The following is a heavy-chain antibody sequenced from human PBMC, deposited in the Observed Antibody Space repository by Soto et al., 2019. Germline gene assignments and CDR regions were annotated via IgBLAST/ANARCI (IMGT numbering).Heavy chain of an antibody. CDR1: GFIFTNYA. CDR3: VREGRGSFDF. J-gene: IGHJ3*01. Sequence: PSLSFATSGFIFTNYAMNWVRQAPGKGLEWVSVIGGRGNSAYYADSVQGRFTISRDNSKNTLSLQMSSLTAGDTAIYYCVREGRGSFDFSGRGTMVTVSS. D-gene: IGHD5-12*01. V-gene: IGHV3-23*01. CDR2: IGGRGNSA.